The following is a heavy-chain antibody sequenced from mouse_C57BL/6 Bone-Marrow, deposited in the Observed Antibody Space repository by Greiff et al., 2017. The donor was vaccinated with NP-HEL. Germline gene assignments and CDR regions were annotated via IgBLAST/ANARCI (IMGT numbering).Heavy chain of an antibody. Sequence: QVQLQQSGAELVRPGTSVKMSCKASGYTFTNYWIGWAKQRPGHGLEWIGDIYPGGGYTNYNEKFKGKATLTADKSSSTAYMQFSSLTSEDSAIDYCARWELLRSHYAMDYWGQGTSVTVSS. D-gene: IGHD1-1*01. V-gene: IGHV1-63*01. J-gene: IGHJ4*01. CDR2: IYPGGGYT. CDR1: GYTFTNYW. CDR3: ARWELLRSHYAMDY.